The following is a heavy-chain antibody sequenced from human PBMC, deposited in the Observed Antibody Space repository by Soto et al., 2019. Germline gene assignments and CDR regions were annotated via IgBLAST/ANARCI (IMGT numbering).Heavy chain of an antibody. D-gene: IGHD6-13*01. CDR3: AIDMASAAAFDY. Sequence: QVQLVQSGAEVKKPGASVKVSCKASGYTFTSYGIGWVRQAPGQGLEWMGWTSGYNGDTSYAQKLQGRVTTTTDTSTSTAYMELRSLRSDDTAVYYCAIDMASAAAFDYWGQGTLVTVSS. CDR2: TSGYNGDT. CDR1: GYTFTSYG. J-gene: IGHJ4*02. V-gene: IGHV1-18*01.